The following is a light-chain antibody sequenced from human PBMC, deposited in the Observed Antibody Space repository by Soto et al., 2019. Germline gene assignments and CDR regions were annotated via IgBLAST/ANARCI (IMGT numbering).Light chain of an antibody. V-gene: IGKV3-15*01. CDR1: QSVSSN. J-gene: IGKJ5*01. Sequence: EIVRTQSPATLSVSPGERYTLSCRASQSVSSNLAWYQQKPGQAPRLLIYGESTRATGIPARFSGSGSGTEFTLTISSLQSEDSAVYYCQQHNNWITVGPGTRLEIK. CDR2: GES. CDR3: QQHNNWIT.